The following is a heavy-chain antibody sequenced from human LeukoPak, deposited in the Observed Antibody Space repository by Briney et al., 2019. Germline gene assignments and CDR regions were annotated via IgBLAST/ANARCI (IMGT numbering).Heavy chain of an antibody. V-gene: IGHV3-21*01. CDR1: GFTFSSYS. CDR3: AREDVVVAATTPFDY. J-gene: IGHJ4*02. D-gene: IGHD2-15*01. Sequence: GGSLRLSCAASGFTFSSYSMNWVRQAPGKGLEWVSSISSSSYIYYADSVKGRFTISRDNAKNSLYLQMNSLRAEDTAVYYCAREDVVVAATTPFDYWGQGTLVTVSS. CDR2: ISSSSYI.